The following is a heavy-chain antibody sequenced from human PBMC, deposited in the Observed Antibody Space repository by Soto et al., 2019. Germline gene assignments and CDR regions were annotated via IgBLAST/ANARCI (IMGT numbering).Heavy chain of an antibody. D-gene: IGHD1-1*01. Sequence: GGSLRLSCAASGFSFSRYAMHWVRQAPGKGLEWLAFISYHGTYKYYANSVNGRFTISRDNSKNTLFLQVNSLRAEDTAVYYCAKEQGTYDYYYAMDVWGQGTTVTVSS. CDR3: AKEQGTYDYYYAMDV. V-gene: IGHV3-30*18. CDR1: GFSFSRYA. CDR2: ISYHGTYK. J-gene: IGHJ6*02.